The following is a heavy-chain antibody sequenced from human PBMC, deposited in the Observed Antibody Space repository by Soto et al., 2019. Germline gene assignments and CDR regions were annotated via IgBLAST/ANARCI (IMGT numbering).Heavy chain of an antibody. CDR2: IYPGDSDT. V-gene: IGHV5-51*01. CDR1: GYTFTNYW. CDR3: AASIFYYGMDV. Sequence: GDSLKLSCKGSGYTFTNYWIGWVRQMPGKGLEWMGIIYPGDSDTKYNPSFQGQVTISADKSITTTYLQWSSLKASDTAIYYCAASIFYYGMDVWGQGTTVTVS. J-gene: IGHJ6*02.